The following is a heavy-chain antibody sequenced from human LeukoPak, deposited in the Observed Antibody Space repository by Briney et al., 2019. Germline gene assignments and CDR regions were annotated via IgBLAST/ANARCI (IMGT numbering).Heavy chain of an antibody. J-gene: IGHJ4*02. V-gene: IGHV3-30-3*01. Sequence: GGSLRLSCAASGLTFSSYAMHWVRQAPGKGLEWVAVISSDGSKKYYANSVKGRFTISRDNSKNTLYLQMNSLRAEDTAVFYCAKDRSGSYSQGLDYWGQGTLVTVSS. CDR3: AKDRSGSYSQGLDY. D-gene: IGHD1-26*01. CDR2: ISSDGSKK. CDR1: GLTFSSYA.